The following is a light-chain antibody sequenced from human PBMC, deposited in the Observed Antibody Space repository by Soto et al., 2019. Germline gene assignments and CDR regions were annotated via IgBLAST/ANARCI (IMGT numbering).Light chain of an antibody. CDR2: GAS. J-gene: IGKJ5*01. CDR1: QSVSSSY. V-gene: IGKV3-20*01. CDR3: QQYGSSPVT. Sequence: EIVLTQSPGTLSLSPGERATLSCRASQSVSSSYLAWYQQKPGQAPRLLIYGASSRATGIPDRFSGSGSGTDFTLTITRLEPEDFAVYFCQQYGSSPVTFGQGTRLEIK.